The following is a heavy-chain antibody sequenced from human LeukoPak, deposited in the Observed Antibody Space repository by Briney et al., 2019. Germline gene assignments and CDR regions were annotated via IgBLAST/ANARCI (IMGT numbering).Heavy chain of an antibody. Sequence: GGSLRLSCAASGFTFSSYAMSWVRQAPGKGLEWVSAISGSGGSTYYADSVKGRFTISRDNSKNRLYLQMNSLRAEDTAVYYCAKEGRFLEWLPVDYWGQGTLVTVSS. CDR2: ISGSGGST. V-gene: IGHV3-23*01. D-gene: IGHD3-3*01. J-gene: IGHJ4*02. CDR1: GFTFSSYA. CDR3: AKEGRFLEWLPVDY.